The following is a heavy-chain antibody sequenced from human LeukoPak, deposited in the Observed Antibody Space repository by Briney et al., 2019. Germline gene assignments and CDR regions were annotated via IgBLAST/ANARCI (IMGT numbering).Heavy chain of an antibody. V-gene: IGHV3-7*03. D-gene: IGHD2-15*01. CDR1: GFTFNTYW. CDR2: LKEDGSKK. J-gene: IGHJ4*02. CDR3: ARDRSYCIGADCYWGRLDY. Sequence: PGGSLRLFCAASGFTFNTYWMSWVRQAPGKGLEWVANLKEDGSKKYYVDSVKGRFTISRDNAKDSVYLQMNSLRAEDTAVYYCARDRSYCIGADCYWGRLDYWGQGSLVTVSS.